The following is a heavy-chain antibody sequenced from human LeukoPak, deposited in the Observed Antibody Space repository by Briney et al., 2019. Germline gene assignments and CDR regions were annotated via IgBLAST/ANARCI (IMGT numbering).Heavy chain of an antibody. CDR3: ARISGYYDSSGYYTY. CDR2: IYPGDSDT. D-gene: IGHD3-22*01. V-gene: IGHV5-51*01. CDR1: GYGFTSYW. Sequence: GESLKISCKGSGYGFTSYWIGWVRQLPGKGLEWMVIIYPGDSDTRYSPSFQGQVTISADKSISTAYLQWSSLKASDTAMYYCARISGYYDSSGYYTYWGQGTLVTVSS. J-gene: IGHJ4*02.